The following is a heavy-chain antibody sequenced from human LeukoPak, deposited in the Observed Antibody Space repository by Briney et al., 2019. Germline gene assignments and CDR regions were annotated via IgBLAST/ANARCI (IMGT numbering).Heavy chain of an antibody. D-gene: IGHD4-11*01. V-gene: IGHV3-7*05. CDR1: GFTFSDYW. Sequence: GGSLRLSCAASGFTFSDYWMSWVRQAPGKGLEWVANIKEDASEKYYVDSVKGRFTTSRDNAKHSLYLQMNSLRAEDTAVYYCARYDYSLHYWGQGTLVTVSS. CDR3: ARYDYSLHY. J-gene: IGHJ4*02. CDR2: IKEDASEK.